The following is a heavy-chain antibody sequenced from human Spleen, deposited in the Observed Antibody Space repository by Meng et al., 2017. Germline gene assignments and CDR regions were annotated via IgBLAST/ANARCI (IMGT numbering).Heavy chain of an antibody. CDR3: ARYVFDSSSLYSNWFDP. Sequence: QVQLQESGPGLVKPSQTLSLACTHAGGSSSSGTYYWGWIRQLPGKGLEWIAYIHYSGSTYYSPSLKSRVTISLDTSKNQLSLKLSSMTAADTAVYYCARYVFDSSSLYSNWFDPGGQGTLVTVS. J-gene: IGHJ5*02. CDR2: IHYSGST. V-gene: IGHV4-31*03. D-gene: IGHD3-22*01. CDR1: GGSSSSGTYY.